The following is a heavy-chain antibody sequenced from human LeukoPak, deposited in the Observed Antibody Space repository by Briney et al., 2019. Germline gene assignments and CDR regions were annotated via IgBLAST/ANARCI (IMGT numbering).Heavy chain of an antibody. J-gene: IGHJ4*02. CDR3: ARDERFLEWSPVDY. Sequence: GASVKVSCKASGYTFTSYGISWVRQAPGQGLEWMGWISAYNGNTNYAQKLQDRVTMTPDTSTSTAYMELRSLRSDDTAVYYCARDERFLEWSPVDYWGQGTLVTVSS. CDR2: ISAYNGNT. D-gene: IGHD3-3*01. CDR1: GYTFTSYG. V-gene: IGHV1-18*01.